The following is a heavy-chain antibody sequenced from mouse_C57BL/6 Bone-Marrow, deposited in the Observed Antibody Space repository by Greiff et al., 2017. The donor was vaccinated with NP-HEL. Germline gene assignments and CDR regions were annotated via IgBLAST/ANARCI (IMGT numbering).Heavy chain of an antibody. V-gene: IGHV1-19*01. CDR3: ARYYGNYYWYFDV. CDR2: INPYNGGT. D-gene: IGHD2-1*01. Sequence: EVQLQQSGPVLVKPGASVKMSCKASGYTFTDYYMNWVKQSHGKSLEWIGVINPYNGGTSYNQKFNGKATLTVDKSSSTAYRELNSLTSEDSAVYYCARYYGNYYWYFDVWGTGTTVTVSS. CDR1: GYTFTDYY. J-gene: IGHJ1*03.